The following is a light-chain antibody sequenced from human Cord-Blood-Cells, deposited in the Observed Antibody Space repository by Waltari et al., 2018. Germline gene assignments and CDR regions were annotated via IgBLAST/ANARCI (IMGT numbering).Light chain of an antibody. CDR2: GAS. CDR3: QQYGSSPWT. CDR1: QSVSSSY. V-gene: IGKV3-20*01. Sequence: EIVLTQSPGTLSLSPGERATLSCRASQSVSSSYLAWYQQKPGQAPRLLIYGASRRATGIPDRFSGSGSGTDFTLTISRLGPEDFAVYYCQQYGSSPWTFCQGTKVEIK. J-gene: IGKJ1*01.